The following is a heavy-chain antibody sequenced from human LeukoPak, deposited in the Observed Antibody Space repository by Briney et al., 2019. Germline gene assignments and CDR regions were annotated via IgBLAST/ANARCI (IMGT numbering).Heavy chain of an antibody. CDR2: INPNSGGT. CDR1: GYTFTGYY. J-gene: IGHJ5*02. V-gene: IGHV1-2*02. D-gene: IGHD1-26*01. CDR3: ARAGDSGNLA. Sequence: ASVKVSCKASGYTFTGYYVHWVRQAPGQGLEWMGWINPNSGGTNYAQDFHGRVTMTRDTSISTAYMELSRLRSDDTAVYYCARAGDSGNLAWGQGTLVTVSS.